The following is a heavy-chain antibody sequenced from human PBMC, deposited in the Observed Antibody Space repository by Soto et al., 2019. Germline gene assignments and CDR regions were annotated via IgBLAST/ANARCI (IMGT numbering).Heavy chain of an antibody. Sequence: VKVSCKVSGYTLTELSMHWVRQAPGKGLEWMGGFDPEDGETIYAQKFQGRVTMTEDTSTDTAYMELSSLRSEDTAVYYCATGYGDPYYFDYWGQGTLVTVSS. CDR3: ATGYGDPYYFDY. CDR1: GYTLTELS. CDR2: FDPEDGET. V-gene: IGHV1-24*01. D-gene: IGHD4-17*01. J-gene: IGHJ4*02.